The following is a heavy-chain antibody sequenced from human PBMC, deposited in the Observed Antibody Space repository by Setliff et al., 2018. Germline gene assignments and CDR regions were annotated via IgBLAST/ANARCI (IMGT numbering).Heavy chain of an antibody. CDR2: TYYNGDT. CDR3: ARHVGIRGRGYNYYYYYMDV. Sequence: SETLSLTCAVYGGSFSGYHWSWIRQPPGKGLEWIGSTYYNGDTYYNPSLKSRVTMSVDTSRNQLSLTLSSVTAADTALYYCARHVGIRGRGYNYYYYYMDVWGKGTTVTVSS. D-gene: IGHD3-10*01. J-gene: IGHJ6*03. V-gene: IGHV4-34*01. CDR1: GGSFSGYH.